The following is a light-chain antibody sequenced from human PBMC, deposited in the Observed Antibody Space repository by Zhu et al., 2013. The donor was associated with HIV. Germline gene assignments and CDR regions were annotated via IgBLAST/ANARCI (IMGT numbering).Light chain of an antibody. CDR1: QSVTTNY. V-gene: IGKV3-20*01. CDR3: QQIRT. CDR2: GAS. J-gene: IGKJ1*01. Sequence: EIVLTQSPGTLSLSPGERATLSCRASQSVTTNYLAWYQQKPGQAPRLLIYGASSRATGIPDRFSGSGSGTDFTLTISRLEPEDFAVYYCQQIRTFGQGTKVEIK.